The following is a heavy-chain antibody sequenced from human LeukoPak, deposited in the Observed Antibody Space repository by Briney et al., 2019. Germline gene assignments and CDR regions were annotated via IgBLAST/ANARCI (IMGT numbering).Heavy chain of an antibody. J-gene: IGHJ4*02. CDR3: AREGYDFWSGYFVY. CDR1: GGSISSYY. V-gene: IGHV4-59*01. Sequence: SETLSLTCTASGGSISSYYWSWIRQPPGKGLEWIGYIYYSGSTNYNPSLKSRVTISVDASKNQFSLKLSSVTAADTAVYYCAREGYDFWSGYFVYWGQGTLVTVSS. D-gene: IGHD3-3*01. CDR2: IYYSGST.